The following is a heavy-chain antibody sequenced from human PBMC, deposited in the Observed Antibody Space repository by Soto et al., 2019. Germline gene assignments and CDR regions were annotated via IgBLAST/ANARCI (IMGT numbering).Heavy chain of an antibody. V-gene: IGHV3-33*01. CDR1: GFTFSSYG. J-gene: IGHJ4*02. Sequence: GGSLRLSCAASGFTFSSYGMHWVRQAPGKGLEWVAVIWYDGSNKYYADSVKGRFTISRDNSKNTVYLQVNSLRIEDTAVYYCARRLTTTVTAMGYWGQGTPVTISS. CDR3: ARRLTTTVTAMGY. D-gene: IGHD2-21*02. CDR2: IWYDGSNK.